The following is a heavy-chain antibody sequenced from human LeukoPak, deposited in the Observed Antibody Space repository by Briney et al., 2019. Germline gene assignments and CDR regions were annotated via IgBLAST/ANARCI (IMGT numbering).Heavy chain of an antibody. CDR3: AKDSGWPFDY. CDR1: GFTFSSYA. D-gene: IGHD6-19*01. Sequence: GGSLRLSCAASGFTFSSYAMSWVRQASGKGLEWVSATSGNGAKTYYADSVKGRFTISRDNSKNTLYPQMNSLRAEDTAVYYCAKDSGWPFDYWGQGTLVTVSS. J-gene: IGHJ4*02. V-gene: IGHV3-23*01. CDR2: TSGNGAKT.